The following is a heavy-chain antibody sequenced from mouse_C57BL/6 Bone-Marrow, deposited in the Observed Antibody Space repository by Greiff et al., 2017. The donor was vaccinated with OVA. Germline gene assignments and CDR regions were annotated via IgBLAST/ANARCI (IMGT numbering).Heavy chain of an antibody. J-gene: IGHJ3*01. CDR1: GFTFSSYA. Sequence: EVKLVESGGGLVKPGGSLKLSCAASGFTFSSYAMSWVRQTPEKRLEWVATISDGGSYTYYPDNVKGRFTISRDNAKNNLYLQMSHLKSEDTAMYYCARGGYYLCAYWGQGTLVTVSA. D-gene: IGHD2-3*01. CDR2: ISDGGSYT. CDR3: ARGGYYLCAY. V-gene: IGHV5-4*03.